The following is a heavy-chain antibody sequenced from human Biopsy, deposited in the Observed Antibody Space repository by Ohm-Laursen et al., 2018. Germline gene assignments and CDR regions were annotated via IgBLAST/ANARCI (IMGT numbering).Heavy chain of an antibody. D-gene: IGHD3-22*01. J-gene: IGHJ6*02. V-gene: IGHV4-34*01. CDR3: VRGVDYYDPYHYYALDV. CDR1: GGSFSDSY. CDR2: INHSGRT. Sequence: SDTLSLTCSVYGGSFSDSYWSWIRQTPGKGLEWIGEINHSGRTNYNPSLKSRVTISVDTSKNQFSLKVRSVTAADTAVYYCVRGVDYYDPYHYYALDVWGQGTTVTVSS.